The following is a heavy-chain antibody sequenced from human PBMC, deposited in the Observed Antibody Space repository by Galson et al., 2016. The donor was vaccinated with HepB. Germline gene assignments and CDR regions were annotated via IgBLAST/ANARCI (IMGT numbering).Heavy chain of an antibody. J-gene: IGHJ6*02. CDR1: GYTFSSYL. Sequence: SVKVSCKASGYTFSSYLITWVRQAPGQGLEWMGWINPNSGGTNYAQKFQGWVTMTRDTSISTAYMELSRLRSDDTAVYYCARDGNDSSGYYYRYYYYGMDVWGQGTTVTVSS. CDR2: INPNSGGT. D-gene: IGHD3-22*01. V-gene: IGHV1-2*04. CDR3: ARDGNDSSGYYYRYYYYGMDV.